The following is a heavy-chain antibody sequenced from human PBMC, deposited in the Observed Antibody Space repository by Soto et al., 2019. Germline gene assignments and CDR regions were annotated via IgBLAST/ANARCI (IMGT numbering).Heavy chain of an antibody. CDR3: ARDTIAVAALDY. D-gene: IGHD6-19*01. J-gene: IGHJ4*02. V-gene: IGHV4-34*01. CDR1: GGSFSGYY. Sequence: PSETLSLTCAVYGGSFSGYYWSWIRQPPGKGLEWIGEINHSGSTNYNPSLKSRVTISVDTSKNQFSLKLSSVTAADTAVYYCARDTIAVAALDYWGQGTLVTVSS. CDR2: INHSGST.